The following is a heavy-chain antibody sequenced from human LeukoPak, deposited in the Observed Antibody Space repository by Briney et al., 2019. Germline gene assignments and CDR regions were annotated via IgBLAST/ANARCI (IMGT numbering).Heavy chain of an antibody. D-gene: IGHD1-26*01. Sequence: SQTLSLTCTVSGGSISSGGYYWSWIRQPPGKGLEWIGEINHSGSTNYNPSLKSRVTISVDTSKNQFSLKLSSVTAADTAVYYCARGSAGATDFDYWGQGTLVTVSS. CDR2: INHSGST. J-gene: IGHJ4*02. CDR3: ARGSAGATDFDY. V-gene: IGHV4-30-2*01. CDR1: GGSISSGGYY.